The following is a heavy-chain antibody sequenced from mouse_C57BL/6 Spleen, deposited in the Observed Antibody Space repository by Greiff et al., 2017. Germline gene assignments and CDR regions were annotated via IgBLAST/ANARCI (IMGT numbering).Heavy chain of an antibody. D-gene: IGHD2-1*01. CDR3: ARFGNYGYFDV. V-gene: IGHV1-55*01. CDR2: IYPGSGST. CDR1: GYTFTSYW. J-gene: IGHJ1*03. Sequence: VKLMESGAELVKPGASVKMSCKASGYTFTSYWITWVKQRPGQGLEWIGDIYPGSGSTNYNEKFKSKATLTVDTSSSTAYMQLSSLTSEDSAVYYCARFGNYGYFDVWGTGTTGTVSS.